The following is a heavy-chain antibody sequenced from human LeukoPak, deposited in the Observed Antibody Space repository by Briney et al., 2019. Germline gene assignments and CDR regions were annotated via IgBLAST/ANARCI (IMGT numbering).Heavy chain of an antibody. CDR3: AKVAGSYFSYYYYYMDV. CDR1: GFTFSSYA. CDR2: TSGSGGRT. V-gene: IGHV3-23*01. D-gene: IGHD1-26*01. Sequence: GGSLRLSCAASGFTFSSYAMSWVRQAPGKGLEWVSGTSGSGGRTYYADSVKGRFTISRDNSKNTLYLQMNSLRAEDTAVYYCAKVAGSYFSYYYYYMDVWGKGTTVTVSS. J-gene: IGHJ6*03.